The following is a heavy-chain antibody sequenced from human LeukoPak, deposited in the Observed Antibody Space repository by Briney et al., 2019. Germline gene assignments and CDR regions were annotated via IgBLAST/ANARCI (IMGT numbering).Heavy chain of an antibody. CDR3: AKGTSGWYDYYGMDV. D-gene: IGHD6-19*01. V-gene: IGHV3-23*01. CDR2: ISGSGGST. J-gene: IGHJ6*02. CDR1: GFTFRSYA. Sequence: GGSLRLSCAASGFTFRSYAMSWVRQAPGKGLEWVSAISGSGGSTYYADSVKGRFTISRDNSKNTLYLQMNSLRAEDTAVYYCAKGTSGWYDYYGMDVWGQGTTVTVSS.